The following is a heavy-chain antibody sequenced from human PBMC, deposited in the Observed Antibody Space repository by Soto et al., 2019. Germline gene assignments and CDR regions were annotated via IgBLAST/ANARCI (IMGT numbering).Heavy chain of an antibody. V-gene: IGHV3-53*01. CDR3: ARDQFFGSASTNRVYIYFYGMDV. J-gene: IGHJ6*02. CDR2: IHSDGTT. Sequence: GGSLRLSCAVPGFILSRNYMTWARQAPGKGLEWVSYIHSDGTTYYADSVKGRFTVSRDNSENTLFLHMNSLRVDDTALYYCARDQFFGSASTNRVYIYFYGMDVWGQGTTVTVSS. D-gene: IGHD3-10*01. CDR1: GFILSRNY.